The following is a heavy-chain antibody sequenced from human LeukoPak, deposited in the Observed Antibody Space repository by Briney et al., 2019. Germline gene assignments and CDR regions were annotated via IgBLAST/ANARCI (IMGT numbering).Heavy chain of an antibody. CDR2: IKEDGSKK. CDR1: GFTFSGHW. V-gene: IGHV3-7*03. Sequence: GGSLRLSCAAPGFTFSGHWMTWVRQAPGKGLEWVANIKEDGSKKNYVDSVKGRFTISRDNAKNSLYLQMTSLRAEDTAMYYCATPLDYRDSSGFHQGGDWGQGTLVTVSS. CDR3: ATPLDYRDSSGFHQGGD. D-gene: IGHD3-22*01. J-gene: IGHJ4*02.